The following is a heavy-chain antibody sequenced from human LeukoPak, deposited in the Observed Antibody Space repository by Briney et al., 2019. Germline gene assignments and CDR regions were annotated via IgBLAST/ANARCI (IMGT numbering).Heavy chain of an antibody. V-gene: IGHV3-23*01. J-gene: IGHJ6*02. CDR3: ASDRVFYGLDV. CDR1: GFTFSIYA. Sequence: GGSLRLSCAASGFTFSIYAMSWVRQAPGKGLEWVSDISGSGGSTYYADSVRGRFTISRDNARNTLYLQMNSLRPEDTAIYYCASDRVFYGLDVWGQGTTVTVSS. CDR2: ISGSGGST.